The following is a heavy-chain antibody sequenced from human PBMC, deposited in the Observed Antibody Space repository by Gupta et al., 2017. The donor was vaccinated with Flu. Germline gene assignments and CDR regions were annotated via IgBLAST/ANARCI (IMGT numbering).Heavy chain of an antibody. CDR3: ARDRAYNRFDI. CDR1: GFTFSASW. CDR2: IKEDGSVK. Sequence: GFTFSASWMTWVRQAPGKGLEWVANIKEDGSVKNYVDSVEGRFTIFRDNAKNSLYLQMNSLRDEDTAVYFCARDRAYNRFDIWGQGTMVTVSP. V-gene: IGHV3-7*01. D-gene: IGHD3-16*01. J-gene: IGHJ3*02.